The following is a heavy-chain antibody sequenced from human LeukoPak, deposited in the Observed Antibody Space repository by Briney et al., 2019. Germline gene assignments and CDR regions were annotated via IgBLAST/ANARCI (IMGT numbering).Heavy chain of an antibody. CDR3: ARGAYCSSTSCSSFDY. CDR2: INWNGGST. V-gene: IGHV3-20*04. Sequence: PGGSLRLSCAASGFTFDDYGTSWVRQAPGKGLEWVSGINWNGGSTGYADSVKGRFTISRDNAKNSLYLQMNSLRAEDTALYYCARGAYCSSTSCSSFDYWGQGTLVTVSS. J-gene: IGHJ4*02. D-gene: IGHD2-2*01. CDR1: GFTFDDYG.